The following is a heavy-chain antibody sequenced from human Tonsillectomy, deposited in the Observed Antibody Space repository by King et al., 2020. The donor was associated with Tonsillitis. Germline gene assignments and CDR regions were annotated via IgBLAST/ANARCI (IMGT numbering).Heavy chain of an antibody. V-gene: IGHV3-11*01. D-gene: IGHD5-12*01. Sequence: VQLAESGGGLVKPGGSLRLSCTPSGFTFSDYYMSWIRQAPGKGLEWVSYISSSGSTVFYADSVKGRFTISRDNAKNSLYLQMSSLRAEDTALYYCARLLGLAIDYWGQGTLVTVSS. CDR3: ARLLGLAIDY. J-gene: IGHJ4*02. CDR2: ISSSGSTV. CDR1: GFTFSDYY.